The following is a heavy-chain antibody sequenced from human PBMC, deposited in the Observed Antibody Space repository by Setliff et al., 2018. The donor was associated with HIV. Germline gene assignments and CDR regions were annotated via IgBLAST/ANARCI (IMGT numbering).Heavy chain of an antibody. J-gene: IGHJ6*02. V-gene: IGHV4-4*02. D-gene: IGHD6-19*01. Sequence: SETLSLTCAVSGGSISSSNWWSWVRQPPGKGLEWIGEIYHGVSTNYNPSLKSRVTISVDKSKNQFSLKLSSATAADTAVYYCARETREAVAGSNYYYYYGLDVWGQGTTVTVSS. CDR2: IYHGVST. CDR1: GGSISSSNW. CDR3: ARETREAVAGSNYYYYYGLDV.